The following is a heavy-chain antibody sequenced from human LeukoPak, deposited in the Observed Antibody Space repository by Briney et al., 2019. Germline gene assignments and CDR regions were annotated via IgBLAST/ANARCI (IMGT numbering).Heavy chain of an antibody. CDR2: INHSGST. D-gene: IGHD5-18*01. Sequence: PSETLSLTCAVYGGSFSGYYWSWIRQPPGKGLEWIGEINHSGSTNYNPSLKSRVTISVDTSKNQFSLKLSSVTAADTAVYHCARGRSGYSYGYYFDYWGQGTLVTVSS. CDR1: GGSFSGYY. J-gene: IGHJ4*02. CDR3: ARGRSGYSYGYYFDY. V-gene: IGHV4-34*01.